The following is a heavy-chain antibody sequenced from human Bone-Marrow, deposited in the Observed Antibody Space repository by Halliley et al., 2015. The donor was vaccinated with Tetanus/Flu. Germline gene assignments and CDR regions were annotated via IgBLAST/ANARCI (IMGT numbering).Heavy chain of an antibody. CDR3: ARKSSSGMDV. Sequence: KGLEWIGLIDDSGPPNYTPPLKSRVTISVDQSKTPFSLNLNSVTAADTAVYYCARKSSSGMDVWGHGTTVTVSS. CDR2: IDDSGPP. D-gene: IGHD6-6*01. V-gene: IGHV4-61*05. J-gene: IGHJ6*02.